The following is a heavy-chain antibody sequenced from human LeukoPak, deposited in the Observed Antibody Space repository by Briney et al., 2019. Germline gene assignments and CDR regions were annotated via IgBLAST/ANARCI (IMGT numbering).Heavy chain of an antibody. Sequence: ASVKVSCKASGYTFSSYGISWVRQAPGQGLEWMGWISAYNGNTNYAQMLQGRGTMTTDTSTSTAYMEVRSLRSDDTAMYYCARDVGDIVTIPAAISVPWGQGTLVTVSS. D-gene: IGHD2-2*01. CDR1: GYTFSSYG. CDR2: ISAYNGNT. V-gene: IGHV1-18*01. CDR3: ARDVGDIVTIPAAISVP. J-gene: IGHJ5*02.